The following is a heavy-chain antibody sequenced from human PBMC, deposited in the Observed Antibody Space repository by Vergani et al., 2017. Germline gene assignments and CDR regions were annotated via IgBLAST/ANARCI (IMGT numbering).Heavy chain of an antibody. CDR2: ISYDGSNK. CDR1: GFTFSSYG. V-gene: IGHV3-30*18. CDR3: AKGGFRDRGAFDI. J-gene: IGHJ3*02. D-gene: IGHD3-10*01. Sequence: QVQLVESGGGVVQPGRSLRLSCAASGFTFSSYGMHWVRQAPGKGLEWVAVISYDGSNKYYADSVKGRFTISRDNSKNTLYLQMNSLRAEDTAVYYCAKGGFRDRGAFDIWGLGTMVTVSS.